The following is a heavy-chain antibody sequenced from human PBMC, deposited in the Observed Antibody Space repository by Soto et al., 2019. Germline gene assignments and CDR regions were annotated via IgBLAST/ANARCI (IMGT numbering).Heavy chain of an antibody. CDR3: ARDNSDYYGSGSYYYNWFDP. Sequence: SETLSLTCTVSGGSISSYYWSWIRQPPGKGLEWIGYIYYSGSTNYNPSLKSRVTISVDTSKNQFSLKLSSVTAADTAVYYCARDNSDYYGSGSYYYNWFDPWGQGTRVTVAS. CDR2: IYYSGST. J-gene: IGHJ5*02. D-gene: IGHD3-10*01. V-gene: IGHV4-59*01. CDR1: GGSISSYY.